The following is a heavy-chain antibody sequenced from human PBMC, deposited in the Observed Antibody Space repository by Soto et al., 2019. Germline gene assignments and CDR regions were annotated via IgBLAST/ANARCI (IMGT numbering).Heavy chain of an antibody. CDR3: ASPQGSISYSSSDYYGMDV. Sequence: QVQLVQSGAEVKKPGSSVKVSCKASEAPFTSFAITGVRRAPDKGLSGMGGIIPIFGTANYAQKFQGRVTITADESTSTAYMELSSLRSEDTAVYYCASPQGSISYSSSDYYGMDVWGQGTTVTVSS. J-gene: IGHJ6*02. CDR1: EAPFTSFA. D-gene: IGHD6-6*01. V-gene: IGHV1-69*01. CDR2: IIPIFGTA.